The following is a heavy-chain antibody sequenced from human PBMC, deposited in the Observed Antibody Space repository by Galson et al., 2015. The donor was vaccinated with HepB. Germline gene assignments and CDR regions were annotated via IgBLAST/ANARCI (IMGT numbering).Heavy chain of an antibody. CDR2: ISHDGRNP. CDR1: GFTFSSYS. V-gene: IGHV3-30*04. Sequence: SLRLSCATSGFTFSSYSIHWVREAPGKGLEWVAIISHDGRNPYYAYSVKGRFTISRDNSRNTLYLQMNGLRSDDTAVYYCARERGAGWYEGNDYWGQGTRVVVSS. D-gene: IGHD6-19*01. J-gene: IGHJ4*02. CDR3: ARERGAGWYEGNDY.